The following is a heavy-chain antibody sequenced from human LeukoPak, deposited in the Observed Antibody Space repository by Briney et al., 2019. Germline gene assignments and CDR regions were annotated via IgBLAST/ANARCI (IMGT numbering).Heavy chain of an antibody. CDR3: AKGPDCSSTSCYARRFSFAY. J-gene: IGHJ4*02. D-gene: IGHD2-2*01. V-gene: IGHV3-23*01. Sequence: GGSLRLSCAASGFTFRSYAMSWVRQAPGKGLEWVSAISGSGGSTYYADSVKGRFTISRDNSKNTLYLQMNSLRAEDTAVYYCAKGPDCSSTSCYARRFSFAYWGQGTLVTVSS. CDR1: GFTFRSYA. CDR2: ISGSGGST.